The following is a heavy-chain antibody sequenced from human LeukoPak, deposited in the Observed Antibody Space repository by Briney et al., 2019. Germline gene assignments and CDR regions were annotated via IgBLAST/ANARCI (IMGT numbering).Heavy chain of an antibody. Sequence: ASVKVSCKASGYTFTGYYMHWVRQPPGQGLEWMGWINPNSGGTNYAQKFQGRVTMTRDTSISTAYMELSRLRSDDTAVYYCARDRNYYDSSGYLVVWGQGTLVTVSS. V-gene: IGHV1-2*02. CDR1: GYTFTGYY. D-gene: IGHD3-22*01. J-gene: IGHJ4*02. CDR2: INPNSGGT. CDR3: ARDRNYYDSSGYLVV.